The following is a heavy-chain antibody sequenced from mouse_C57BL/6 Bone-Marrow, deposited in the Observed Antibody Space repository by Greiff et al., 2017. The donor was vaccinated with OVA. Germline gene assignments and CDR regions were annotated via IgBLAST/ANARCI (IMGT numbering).Heavy chain of an antibody. V-gene: IGHV14-3*01. CDR1: GFNIKNTY. CDR2: FVPANGNP. J-gene: IGHJ4*01. D-gene: IGHD2-5*01. CDR3: ALYSNYAMDY. Sequence: EVQLQHSVAGLVRPGASVNLSSTASGFNIKNTYMPWVKQRPDQGLEWFGRFVPANGNPKYAPKFQGKATITADTSSNTAYLQLSSLTSEDTAIYYCALYSNYAMDYWGQGTSVTVSS.